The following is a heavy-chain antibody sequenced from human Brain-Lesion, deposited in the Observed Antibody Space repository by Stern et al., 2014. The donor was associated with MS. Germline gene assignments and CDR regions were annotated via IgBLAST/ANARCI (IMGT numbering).Heavy chain of an antibody. CDR1: GGSISSGGYY. V-gene: IGHV4-61*02. Sequence: QVQLVESGPGLVKPSQTLSLSCTVSGGSISSGGYYWSWIRQPAGKGLEWIGRIFNSGSTSYKPSLKSRVPISIDPSKNQFSLRLNSMTAADTAVYYCARGRVVPGFQYYATDVWGQGTTVIVSS. J-gene: IGHJ6*02. CDR3: ARGRVVPGFQYYATDV. CDR2: IFNSGST. D-gene: IGHD2-2*01.